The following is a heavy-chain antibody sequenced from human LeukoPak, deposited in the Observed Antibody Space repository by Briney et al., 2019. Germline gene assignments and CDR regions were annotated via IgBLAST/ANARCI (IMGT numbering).Heavy chain of an antibody. CDR2: INWSGGSR. CDR3: ARAVYYDFWSGSPDDAFDI. CDR1: GFTFEDHG. V-gene: IGHV3-20*01. J-gene: IGHJ3*02. D-gene: IGHD3-3*01. Sequence: GGSLRLSCAVSGFTFEDHGMSWVRQARGKGLEWVSGINWSGGSRGDADSVKGRFTMSRDNAKNSLYLQMNSLSAEDPALYHCARAVYYDFWSGSPDDAFDIWGQGTLVTVSS.